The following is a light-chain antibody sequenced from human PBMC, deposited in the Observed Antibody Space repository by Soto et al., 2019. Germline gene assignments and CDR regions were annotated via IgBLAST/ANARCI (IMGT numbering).Light chain of an antibody. CDR1: NSDVGKYNY. J-gene: IGLJ2*01. V-gene: IGLV2-14*01. CDR3: TSYTGTSTLVV. CDR2: EVR. Sequence: QSALTQPASVSGSPGQSITISCSGTNSDVGKYNYVSWYQRHPGKAPKLLVYEVRGRPSGVSNRFSGSKSGNTAFLTISGLQAEDEADYYCTSYTGTSTLVVFGGGTKLTVL.